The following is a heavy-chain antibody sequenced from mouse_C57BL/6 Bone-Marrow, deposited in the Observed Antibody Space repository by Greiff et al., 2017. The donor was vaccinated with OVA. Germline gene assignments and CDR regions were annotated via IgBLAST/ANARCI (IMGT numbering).Heavy chain of an antibody. Sequence: VKLVESGAELVRPGTSVKMSCKASGYTFTNYWIGWAKQRPGHGLEWIGDIYPGGGYTNYNEKFKGKATLTADKSSSTAYMQFSSLTSEDSAIYYCARSHYDYGSSWFAYWGQGTLVTVSA. D-gene: IGHD1-1*01. V-gene: IGHV1-63*01. CDR2: IYPGGGYT. CDR3: ARSHYDYGSSWFAY. J-gene: IGHJ3*01. CDR1: GYTFTNYW.